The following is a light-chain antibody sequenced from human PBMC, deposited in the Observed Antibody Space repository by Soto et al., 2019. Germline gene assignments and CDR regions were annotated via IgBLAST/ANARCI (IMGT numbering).Light chain of an antibody. CDR3: AAWDDSLSGYV. Sequence: QSVLTQPPSASGTPRQRVTISCSGSSSNIGSNYVYWYQQLPGTAPKLLIYSNNRRPSGVPDRFSGSKSGTSASLAISGLRSEDEADYYCAAWDDSLSGYVFGTGTKVTVL. CDR2: SNN. V-gene: IGLV1-47*02. J-gene: IGLJ1*01. CDR1: SSNIGSNY.